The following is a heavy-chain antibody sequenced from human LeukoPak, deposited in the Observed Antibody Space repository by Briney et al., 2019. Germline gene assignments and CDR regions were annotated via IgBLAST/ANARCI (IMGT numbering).Heavy chain of an antibody. CDR1: GYTFTSHG. Sequence: ASVKVSCKASGYTFTSHGISWVRQAPGQGLEWMGWINPNSGGTNYAQKFQGRVTMTRDTSISTAYMELSRLRSDDTAVYYCAREETSIAARPWYWGQGTLVTVSS. CDR2: INPNSGGT. V-gene: IGHV1-2*02. CDR3: AREETSIAARPWY. D-gene: IGHD6-6*01. J-gene: IGHJ4*02.